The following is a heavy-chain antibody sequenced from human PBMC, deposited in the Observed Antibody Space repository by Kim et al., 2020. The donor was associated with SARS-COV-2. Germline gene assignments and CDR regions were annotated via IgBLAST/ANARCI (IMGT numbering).Heavy chain of an antibody. J-gene: IGHJ5*02. CDR2: IYYSGST. CDR3: ARGYLDFSSANLVWFDP. V-gene: IGHV4-30-4*01. CDR1: GGPVASGDYY. Sequence: SETLSLTCNVSGGPVASGDYYWSWIRQPPGKGLEWIGYIYYSGSTSYNPSLKSRLTMSIDTSKRQFSLKMSSVTAADTAVYYCARGYLDFSSANLVWFDPWGQGTLVTVSS. D-gene: IGHD3-3*01.